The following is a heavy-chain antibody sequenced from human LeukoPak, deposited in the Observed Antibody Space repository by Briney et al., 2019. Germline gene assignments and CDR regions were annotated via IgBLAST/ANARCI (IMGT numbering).Heavy chain of an antibody. D-gene: IGHD2-8*02. CDR2: ISGGGGNT. CDR1: GFTFSIYA. V-gene: IGHV3-23*01. CDR3: AKGGRDTGGNWFDP. Sequence: GGSLRLSCAASGFTFSIYATTWVRQAPGKGLEWVSGISGGGGNTYYADSVKGRFTISRDNSKKTVHLQMSSLRAEDTAVYYCAKGGRDTGGNWFDPWGQGTLVTVSS. J-gene: IGHJ5*02.